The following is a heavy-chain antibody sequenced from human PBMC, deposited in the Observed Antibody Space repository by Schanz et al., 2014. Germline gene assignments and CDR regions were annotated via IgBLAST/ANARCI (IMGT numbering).Heavy chain of an antibody. CDR3: ARLEYTSGWQGFDY. CDR1: RGSIGSTNW. CDR2: ISETGRT. J-gene: IGHJ4*02. V-gene: IGHV4-4*02. Sequence: QVQLQESGPGLVKPSGTLSLTCTISRGSIGSTNWWSWLRQSPRKGLEWISDISETGRTNYNPSPRGGPPVQVDSPTNHFPLRLPAVTAADTAVYYCARLEYTSGWQGFDYWGQGILVTVSP. D-gene: IGHD1-1*01.